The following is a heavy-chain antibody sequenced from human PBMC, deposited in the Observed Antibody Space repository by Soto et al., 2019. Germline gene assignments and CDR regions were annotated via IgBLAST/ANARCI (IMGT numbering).Heavy chain of an antibody. CDR3: ARVGGQQRAKYYYYYYGMDV. Sequence: QVQLVESGGGLVKPGGPLRLSCAASGFTLSAYYMSWIRQAPGKGLEWVSYISSISSYTNYADSVKGRFTISSDNAKNSPYLQMNSLRAEDTAVYYCARVGGQQRAKYYYYYYGMDVWGQGTTVTVSS. J-gene: IGHJ6*02. CDR2: ISSISSYT. D-gene: IGHD6-13*01. CDR1: GFTLSAYY. V-gene: IGHV3-11*06.